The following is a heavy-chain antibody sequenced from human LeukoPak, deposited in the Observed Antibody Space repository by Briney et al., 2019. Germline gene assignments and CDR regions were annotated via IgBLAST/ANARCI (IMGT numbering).Heavy chain of an antibody. J-gene: IGHJ4*02. Sequence: GRSLRLSCAASGFTFSSYSMNWVRQAPGKGLEWVSYISSSSSTIYYADSVKGRFTISRDNAKNSLYLQMNSLRDEDTAVYYCARDHSYYDFWSGYYSDYWGQGTLVTVSS. V-gene: IGHV3-48*02. D-gene: IGHD3-3*01. CDR3: ARDHSYYDFWSGYYSDY. CDR2: ISSSSSTI. CDR1: GFTFSSYS.